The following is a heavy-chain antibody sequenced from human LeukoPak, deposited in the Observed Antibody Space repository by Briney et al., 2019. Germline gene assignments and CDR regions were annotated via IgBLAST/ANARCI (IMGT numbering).Heavy chain of an antibody. CDR2: IYYSGDT. CDR1: GGSISSSSYY. D-gene: IGHD6-19*01. CDR3: ARHQWHYYYYMDV. J-gene: IGHJ6*03. V-gene: IGHV4-39*01. Sequence: KPSETLSLTCTVSGGSISSSSYYWGWIRQPPGKGLEWIGSIYYSGDTYYNPSLKSRRVTISVDTSKNQFSLRLSSVTAADTAVYYCARHQWHYYYYMDVWGKGSTATVSS.